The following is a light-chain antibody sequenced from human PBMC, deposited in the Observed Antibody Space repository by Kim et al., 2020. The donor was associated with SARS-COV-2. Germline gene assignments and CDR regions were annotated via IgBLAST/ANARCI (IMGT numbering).Light chain of an antibody. J-gene: IGLJ2*01. CDR2: QDS. CDR1: KLGDKY. Sequence: SVSPGKTASITCSGDKLGDKYACCYQQKPGQSPVLVIYQDSKRPAGIPERFSGSNSGNTATLTISGTQAMDEADYYCQAWDSSTVVFGGGTQLTVL. V-gene: IGLV3-1*01. CDR3: QAWDSSTVV.